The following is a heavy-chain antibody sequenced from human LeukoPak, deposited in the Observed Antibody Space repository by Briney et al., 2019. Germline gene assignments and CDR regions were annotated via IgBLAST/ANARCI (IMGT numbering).Heavy chain of an antibody. CDR1: GDSISSYY. CDR3: ARDRLRWPKIDY. CDR2: IYYSGTT. J-gene: IGHJ4*02. V-gene: IGHV4-59*12. Sequence: SETLSLTCTVSGDSISSYYWSWIRQSPGKGLEWIGYIYYSGTTNYNPSLKSRVTISVDTSKNQFSLKLSSVTAADTAVYYCARDRLRWPKIDYWGQGTLVTVSS. D-gene: IGHD4-23*01.